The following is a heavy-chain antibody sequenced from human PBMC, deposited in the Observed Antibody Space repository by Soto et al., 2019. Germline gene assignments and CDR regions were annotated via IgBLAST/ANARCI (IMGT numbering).Heavy chain of an antibody. Sequence: QVTLKESGPVLVKPTETLTLTCTVSGFSLSNARMGVSWIRQPPGKALEWLAHIFSNDEKSYSTSLKSRLTISKDTSKSQVVLTMTNMDPVDTATYYCARMVEGQGSSWYGRPVGPKYNWFDPWGQGTLVTVSS. CDR1: GFSLSNARMG. J-gene: IGHJ5*02. D-gene: IGHD6-13*01. CDR2: IFSNDEK. V-gene: IGHV2-26*01. CDR3: ARMVEGQGSSWYGRPVGPKYNWFDP.